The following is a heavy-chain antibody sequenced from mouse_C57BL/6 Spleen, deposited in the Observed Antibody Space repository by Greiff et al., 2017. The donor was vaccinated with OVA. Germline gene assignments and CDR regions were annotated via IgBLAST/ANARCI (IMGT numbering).Heavy chain of an antibody. D-gene: IGHD1-1*01. V-gene: IGHV5-9-1*02. Sequence: EVQVVESGEGLVKPGGSLKLSCAASGFTFSSYAMSWVRQTPEKRLEWVAYISSGGDYIYYADTVKGRFTISRDNARNTLYLQMSSLKSEDTAMYYCTREGYYGSSDYWGQGTTLTVSS. CDR1: GFTFSSYA. J-gene: IGHJ2*01. CDR2: ISSGGDYI. CDR3: TREGYYGSSDY.